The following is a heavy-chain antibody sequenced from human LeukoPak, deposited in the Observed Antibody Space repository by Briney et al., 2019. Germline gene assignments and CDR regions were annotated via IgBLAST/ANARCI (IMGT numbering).Heavy chain of an antibody. D-gene: IGHD3-22*01. CDR1: GGSISSGGYY. J-gene: IGHJ5*02. CDR2: IYYSGST. Sequence: KPLETLSLTCTVSGGSISSGGYYWSWIRQHPGKGLEWIGYIYYSGSTYYNPSLKSRVTISVDTSKNQFSLKLSSVTAADTAVYYCARGLYYYDSSGYSNWFDPWGQGTLVTVSP. V-gene: IGHV4-31*03. CDR3: ARGLYYYDSSGYSNWFDP.